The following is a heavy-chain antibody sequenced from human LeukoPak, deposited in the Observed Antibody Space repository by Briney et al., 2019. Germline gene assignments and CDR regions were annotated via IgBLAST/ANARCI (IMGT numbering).Heavy chain of an antibody. J-gene: IGHJ4*02. CDR3: ARGRSNYYDSSGCDY. D-gene: IGHD3-22*01. Sequence: ASVKVSCKASGYTFTSYYMHWVRQAPGQGLEWMGIINPSGGSTSYAQKFQGRVTMTRDTSASTVYMELSSLRSEDTAVYYCARGRSNYYDSSGCDYWGQGTLVTVSS. V-gene: IGHV1-46*01. CDR2: INPSGGST. CDR1: GYTFTSYY.